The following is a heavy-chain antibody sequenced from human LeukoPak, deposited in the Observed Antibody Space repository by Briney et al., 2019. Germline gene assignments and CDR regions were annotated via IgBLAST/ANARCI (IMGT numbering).Heavy chain of an antibody. V-gene: IGHV3-23*01. D-gene: IGHD3-22*01. Sequence: GGSLRLSCAASGFTFSSYAMSWVRQAPGKGLEWVSGISGSGGSTYYADSVKGRFTISRDNAKNSLYLQMNSLRAEDTAVYYCATHTYYYDSSGYYFDYWGQGTLVTVSS. CDR2: ISGSGGST. CDR1: GFTFSSYA. CDR3: ATHTYYYDSSGYYFDY. J-gene: IGHJ4*02.